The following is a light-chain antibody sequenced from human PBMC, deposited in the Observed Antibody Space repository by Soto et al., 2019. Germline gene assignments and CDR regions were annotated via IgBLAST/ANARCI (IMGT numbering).Light chain of an antibody. Sequence: EIVMTQSPATLSVSPGERATLSCRASQSVSSNLAWYQQKPGQAPRLLIYGASTRATGIPARFSGSGSGTEFTLTISSLQSEDLAVYYCQQYNNWPPRITFGPVTKVVIK. CDR3: QQYNNWPPRIT. V-gene: IGKV3-15*01. CDR1: QSVSSN. CDR2: GAS. J-gene: IGKJ3*01.